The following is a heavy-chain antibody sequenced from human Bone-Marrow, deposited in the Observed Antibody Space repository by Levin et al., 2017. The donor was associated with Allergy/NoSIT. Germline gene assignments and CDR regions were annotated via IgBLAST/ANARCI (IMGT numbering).Heavy chain of an antibody. V-gene: IGHV3-21*01. Sequence: GGSLRLSCAASGILFSSYDMNWVRQAPGKGLEWVSSISAGGNYIYYADSVKGRFTISRDNAKNSLFLQMNSLRAEDTAVYYCASWAMYHYDRSAYDYFCYAVDVWGQGTTVTVSS. CDR1: GILFSSYD. D-gene: IGHD3-22*01. CDR2: ISAGGNYI. J-gene: IGHJ6*02. CDR3: ASWAMYHYDRSAYDYFCYAVDV.